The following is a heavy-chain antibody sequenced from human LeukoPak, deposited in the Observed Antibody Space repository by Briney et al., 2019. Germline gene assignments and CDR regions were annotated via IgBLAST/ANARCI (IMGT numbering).Heavy chain of an antibody. Sequence: ASVKVSCKASGGTFSSYAISWVRQAPGQGLEWMGGIIPIFGTANYAQKFQGRVTITTDESTSTAYMELSSLRSEDTAVYYCARNRDYYDTPPDAFDIWGQGTMVTVSS. V-gene: IGHV1-69*05. CDR3: ARNRDYYDTPPDAFDI. CDR1: GGTFSSYA. D-gene: IGHD3-22*01. J-gene: IGHJ3*02. CDR2: IIPIFGTA.